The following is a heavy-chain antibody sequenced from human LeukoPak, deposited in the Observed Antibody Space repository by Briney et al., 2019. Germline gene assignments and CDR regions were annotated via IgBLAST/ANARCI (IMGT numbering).Heavy chain of an antibody. V-gene: IGHV4-61*01. CDR3: ARSGVGVAGTDR. CDR1: GGSVSSGSYY. J-gene: IGHJ5*02. D-gene: IGHD6-19*01. Sequence: SKTLSLTCTVSGGSVSSGSYYWSWIRQPPGKGLEWIGYVYYTGSTNYNPSLKSRVTISVDTSKNQFSLKLTSVTAADTAVYYCARSGVGVAGTDRWGQGTLVTVSS. CDR2: VYYTGST.